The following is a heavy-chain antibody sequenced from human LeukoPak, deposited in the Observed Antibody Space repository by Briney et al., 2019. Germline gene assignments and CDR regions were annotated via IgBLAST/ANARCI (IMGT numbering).Heavy chain of an antibody. D-gene: IGHD1-26*01. J-gene: IGHJ4*02. Sequence: GASVKVSCKASGGTFSSHAVGWVRQAPGQGLEWMGRIIPILGIANYAQKFQGRVTITADKSTSTAYMELSSLRSEDTAVYYCARIYSGSYYVDYWGQGTLVTVSS. CDR3: ARIYSGSYYVDY. CDR1: GGTFSSHA. CDR2: IIPILGIA. V-gene: IGHV1-69*04.